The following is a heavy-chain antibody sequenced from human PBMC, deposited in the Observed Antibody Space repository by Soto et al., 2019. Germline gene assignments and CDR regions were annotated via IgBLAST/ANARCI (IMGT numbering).Heavy chain of an antibody. V-gene: IGHV3-48*03. Sequence: GESLKISCAASGFAFGFYEMNWVRQAPGKGLEWISYISTGGDATYYADSVKGRFTISRDNARNSLYVQMNSLRAEDTAVYYCVRDGYGDPYYYYGMDVWGQGTTVTVSS. CDR2: ISTGGDAT. D-gene: IGHD4-17*01. CDR3: VRDGYGDPYYYYGMDV. CDR1: GFAFGFYE. J-gene: IGHJ6*02.